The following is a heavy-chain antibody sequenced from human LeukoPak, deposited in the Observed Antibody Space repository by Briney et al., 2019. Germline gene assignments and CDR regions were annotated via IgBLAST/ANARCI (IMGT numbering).Heavy chain of an antibody. CDR2: INHSGST. J-gene: IGHJ5*02. Sequence: SETLSLTCAVYGGSFSGYYWSWIRQPPGKGLELIGEINHSGSTNYNPSLKSRVTISVDTSKNQFSLKLSSVTAADTAVYYCARGPGGGWFDPWGQGNLVTVSS. CDR3: ARGPGGGWFDP. D-gene: IGHD3-10*01. CDR1: GGSFSGYY. V-gene: IGHV4-34*01.